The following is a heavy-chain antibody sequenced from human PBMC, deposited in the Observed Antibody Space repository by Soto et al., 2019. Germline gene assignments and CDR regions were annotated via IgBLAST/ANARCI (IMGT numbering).Heavy chain of an antibody. CDR2: ISSSGTT. J-gene: IGHJ4*02. D-gene: IGHD1-20*01. CDR1: GGAISSFY. CDR3: ARLRNNSAGLDY. Sequence: QVQLEESGPGLVKPSETLSLTCNVSGGAISSFYWTWVRQPPGKGLESIGYISSSGTTTYHPSLASRVALSLDTSKNQFSLGLGSVTAADPAVYYWARLRNNSAGLDYWGQGVLVTVSS. V-gene: IGHV4-59*08.